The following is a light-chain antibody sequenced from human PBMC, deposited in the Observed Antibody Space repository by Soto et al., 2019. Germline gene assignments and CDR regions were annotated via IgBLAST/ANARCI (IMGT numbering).Light chain of an antibody. CDR2: DAS. V-gene: IGKV3D-15*01. CDR3: QQYNNWPLT. J-gene: IGKJ4*01. CDR1: QSIRSN. Sequence: EIVMTQSPATLSVSPGERVSFSCRASQSIRSNLAWYKHKPGQAPRLLISDASAGATGIPARFSGSGSGTDFTLTINSLKSEDFAVYYCQQYNNWPLTFGGGTKVDIK.